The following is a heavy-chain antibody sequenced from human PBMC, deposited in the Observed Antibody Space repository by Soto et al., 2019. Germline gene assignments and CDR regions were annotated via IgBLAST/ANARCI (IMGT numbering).Heavy chain of an antibody. CDR3: ARGESMLPSVLTSPLDY. CDR2: IYSTGST. Sequence: QVQLQESGPGLVKPSQTLSLICTVSGDAISNDNYYWCWIRQPPGKGLEWIGYIYSTGSTTYNPSLRSRLTMSIDPSKRHFSLKLTSVTAADTAVYYCARGESMLPSVLTSPLDYWGQGTLVTVSS. D-gene: IGHD3-16*01. CDR1: GDAISNDNYY. J-gene: IGHJ4*02. V-gene: IGHV4-30-4*08.